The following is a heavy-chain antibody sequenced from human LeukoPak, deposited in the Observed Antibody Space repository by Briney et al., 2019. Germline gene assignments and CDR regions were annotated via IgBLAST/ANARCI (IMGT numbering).Heavy chain of an antibody. V-gene: IGHV4-31*03. CDR1: GGSINSGGYY. CDR2: IYYSGTT. CDR3: ARGPTRYYFDY. D-gene: IGHD2-15*01. J-gene: IGHJ4*02. Sequence: TLSLTCTVSGGSINSGGYYWTWIRQHPGKGLEWIGYIYYSGTTYYNPSLKSRVTISVDTSKNQFSLKLSSVTAADTAVYYCARGPTRYYFDYWGQGTLVTVSS.